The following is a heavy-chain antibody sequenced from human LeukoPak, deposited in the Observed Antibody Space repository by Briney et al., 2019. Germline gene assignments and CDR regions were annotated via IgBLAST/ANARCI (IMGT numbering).Heavy chain of an antibody. D-gene: IGHD4-17*01. J-gene: IGHJ4*02. CDR2: INHSGYT. CDR1: GVSFNNYY. Sequence: SEPLSLTCAVSGVSFNNYYWSWVRQTPGNGLEWIGEINHSGYTNDSPSLKSRVTLSIDTSRKQFSLNLRSVTVADTGIYYCTRMTTGHDYWGQGTLVTVSS. CDR3: TRMTTGHDY. V-gene: IGHV4-34*01.